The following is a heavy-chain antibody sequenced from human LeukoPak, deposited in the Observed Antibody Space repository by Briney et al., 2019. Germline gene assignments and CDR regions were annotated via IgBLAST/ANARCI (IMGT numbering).Heavy chain of an antibody. V-gene: IGHV4-38-2*02. CDR3: ARGYCSSTSCYAFDI. CDR2: IYHSGST. D-gene: IGHD2-2*01. J-gene: IGHJ3*02. CDR1: GYSISSGYY. Sequence: SETLSLTCTVSGYSISSGYYWGWIRQPPGKGLEWIGSIYHSGSTYYNPSLKSRVTISVDTSKNQFSLKLSSVTAADTAVYYCARGYCSSTSCYAFDIWGQGTMVTVSS.